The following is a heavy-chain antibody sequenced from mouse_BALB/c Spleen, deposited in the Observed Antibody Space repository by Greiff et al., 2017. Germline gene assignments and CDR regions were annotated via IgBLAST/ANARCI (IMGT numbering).Heavy chain of an antibody. CDR3: ARDNPGRSDY. CDR1: GFTFTDYY. CDR2: IRNKANGYTT. V-gene: IGHV7-3*02. Sequence: DVQLVESGGGVVQPGGSLRLSCATSGFTFTDYYMSWVRQPPGKALEWLGFIRNKANGYTTEYSASVKGRFTISRDNSQSILYLQMNTLRAEDSANYYCARDNPGRSDYWGQGTTRTVSA. D-gene: IGHD3-3*01. J-gene: IGHJ2*01.